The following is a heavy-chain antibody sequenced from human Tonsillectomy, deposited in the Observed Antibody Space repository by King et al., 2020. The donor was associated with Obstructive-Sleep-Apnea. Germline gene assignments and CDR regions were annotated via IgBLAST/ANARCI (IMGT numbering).Heavy chain of an antibody. CDR1: GGSISSGAYY. Sequence: QLQESGPGLVKPSQTLSLTCTVSGGSISSGAYYWNWIRQHPGKGLEWIGYSYYSGSTYYNPSLKSRVTISLDTSKNQFSLRLSSVTAADTAVYYCAASRITLVRGGPGWFDPWGQGTLVTVSS. V-gene: IGHV4-31*03. CDR2: SYYSGST. J-gene: IGHJ5*02. D-gene: IGHD3-10*01. CDR3: AASRITLVRGGPGWFDP.